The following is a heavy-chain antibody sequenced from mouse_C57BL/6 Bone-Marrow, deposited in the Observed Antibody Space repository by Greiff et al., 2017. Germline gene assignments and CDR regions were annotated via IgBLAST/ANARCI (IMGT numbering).Heavy chain of an antibody. D-gene: IGHD1-1*01. CDR2: IYPRSGNT. J-gene: IGHJ1*03. CDR3: AREGTVVATHWYFDV. CDR1: GYTFTSYG. V-gene: IGHV1-81*01. Sequence: VQLVESGAELARPGASVKLSCKASGYTFTSYGISWVKQRTGQSLEWIGEIYPRSGNTYYNEKFKGKATLTADKSSSTAYMELRSLTSEDSAVYFCAREGTVVATHWYFDVWGTGTTVTVSS.